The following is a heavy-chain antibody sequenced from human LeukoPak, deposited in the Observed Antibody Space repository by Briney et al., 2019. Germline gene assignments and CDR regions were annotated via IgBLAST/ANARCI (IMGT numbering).Heavy chain of an antibody. CDR2: ISSSSSYI. D-gene: IGHD6-19*01. J-gene: IGHJ4*02. CDR3: ARMSSGCPFDY. CDR1: GFTFSSYS. V-gene: IGHV3-21*01. Sequence: GGSLRLSCAASGFTFSSYSMNWVRQAPGKGLEWVSSISSSSSYIYHADSVKGRFTISRDNAKNSLYLQMNSLRAEDTAVYYCARMSSGCPFDYWGQGTLVTVSS.